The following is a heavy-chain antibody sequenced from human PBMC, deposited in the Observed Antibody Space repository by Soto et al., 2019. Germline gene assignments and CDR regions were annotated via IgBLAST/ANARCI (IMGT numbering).Heavy chain of an antibody. D-gene: IGHD3-22*01. J-gene: IGHJ4*02. CDR1: GFSLTTSGVG. Sequence: QITLNESGPMPVKPRQTLTLTCSFSGFSLTTSGVGVGWIRQSPGKAPEWLALIYWDDDKRYSPSLKSRLTILKDRPKNKGDLTKTDLDLANTDMYYNDNGVLRSVIGLAPTTAIYFDFWGQGTPVTVSS. CDR2: IYWDDDK. CDR3: DNGVLRSVIGLAPTTAIYFDF. V-gene: IGHV2-5*02.